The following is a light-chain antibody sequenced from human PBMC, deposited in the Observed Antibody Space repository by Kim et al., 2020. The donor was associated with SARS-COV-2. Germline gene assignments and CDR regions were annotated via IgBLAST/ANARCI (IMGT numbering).Light chain of an antibody. J-gene: IGLJ2*01. Sequence: QSALTQPRSVSGSSGQSITISCTGTSSDVGGYNYVTWYQQHPGKAPKVIIYDVSKRPSGIPDRFSGSKSGNTASLTISGLQTEDEGDYHCCSYAGSNSLVFGGGTKVTVL. V-gene: IGLV2-11*01. CDR3: CSYAGSNSLV. CDR2: DVS. CDR1: SSDVGGYNY.